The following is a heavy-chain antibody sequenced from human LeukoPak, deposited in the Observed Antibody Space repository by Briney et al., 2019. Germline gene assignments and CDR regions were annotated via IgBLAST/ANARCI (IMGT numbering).Heavy chain of an antibody. CDR2: IDPNSGGT. J-gene: IGHJ5*02. CDR1: GYTFTVYY. Sequence: ASVKVSCKASGYTFTVYYIHWVRQAPGQGLEWMGWIDPNSGGTNYAQKFQGRVTMTRDTSINTAYMELRSLRSDDTAVYYCARSLHYYGSGRPRNNWFDPWGQGTLVTVSS. V-gene: IGHV1-2*02. CDR3: ARSLHYYGSGRPRNNWFDP. D-gene: IGHD3-10*01.